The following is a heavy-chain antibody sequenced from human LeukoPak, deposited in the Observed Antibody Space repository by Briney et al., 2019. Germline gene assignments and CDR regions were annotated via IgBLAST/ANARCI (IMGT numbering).Heavy chain of an antibody. V-gene: IGHV3-49*04. CDR1: GFTFSSYG. J-gene: IGHJ5*02. Sequence: PGRSLRLSCAASGFTFSSYGMHWVRQAPGKGLEWVGFIRSKAYGGTTEYAASVKGRFTISRDDSKSIAYLQMNSLKTEDTAVYYCTRDSTFENIVVVPAATFGWFDPWGQGTLVTVSP. D-gene: IGHD2-2*01. CDR2: IRSKAYGGTT. CDR3: TRDSTFENIVVVPAATFGWFDP.